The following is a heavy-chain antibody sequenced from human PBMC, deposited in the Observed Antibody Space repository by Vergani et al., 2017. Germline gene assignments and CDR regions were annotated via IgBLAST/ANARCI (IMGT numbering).Heavy chain of an antibody. D-gene: IGHD3-3*01. CDR1: GFTFSSYA. Sequence: EVQLLESGGGLVQPGGSLRLSCAASGFTFSSYAMSWIRQAPGKGLEWVSYISSSGSTIYYADSVKGRFTISRDNAKNSLYLQRNSLRAEDTAVYYCARASENYDFWSGLRPPDYMDVWGKGTTVTVAS. J-gene: IGHJ6*03. CDR2: ISSSGSTI. CDR3: ARASENYDFWSGLRPPDYMDV. V-gene: IGHV3-48*04.